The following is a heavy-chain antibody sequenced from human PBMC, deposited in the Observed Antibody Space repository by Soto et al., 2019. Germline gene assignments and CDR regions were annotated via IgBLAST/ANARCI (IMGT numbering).Heavy chain of an antibody. Sequence: GGSLRLSCAASGFTFSSYAMSWVRQAPGKGLEWVSAISGSGGSTYYADSVKGRFTISRDNSKNTLYLQMNSLRAEGTAVYYCAKAGYCSSTSCRYYYYGMDVWGQGTTVTVSS. CDR3: AKAGYCSSTSCRYYYYGMDV. CDR2: ISGSGGST. V-gene: IGHV3-23*01. J-gene: IGHJ6*02. D-gene: IGHD2-2*01. CDR1: GFTFSSYA.